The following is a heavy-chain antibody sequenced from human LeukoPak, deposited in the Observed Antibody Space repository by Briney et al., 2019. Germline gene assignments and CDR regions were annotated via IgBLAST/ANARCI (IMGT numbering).Heavy chain of an antibody. D-gene: IGHD5-12*01. CDR1: GYTFNAYY. CDR3: ARDRRYNDYDYCFDS. Sequence: GASVKVSCRASGYTFNAYYMHWVRQAPGHGLEWMGIINPSAGSTTHAQKFQGRVAMTRDTSTSTVYMELSSLRSEDTAVYYCARDRRYNDYDYCFDSWGQGTLVTVSS. CDR2: INPSAGST. V-gene: IGHV1-46*02. J-gene: IGHJ4*02.